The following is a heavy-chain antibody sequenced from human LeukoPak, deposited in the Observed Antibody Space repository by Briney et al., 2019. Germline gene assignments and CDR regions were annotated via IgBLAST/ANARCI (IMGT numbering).Heavy chain of an antibody. D-gene: IGHD3-16*02. CDR1: VFTFSESW. V-gene: IGHV3-7*04. J-gene: IGHJ4*02. CDR3: ARVRYGNYFDY. CDR2: IKQDGSEK. Sequence: HPGGSLRLSCAASVFTFSESWMSWVRQAPGKGLEWVGSIKQDGSEKYYVDSVKGRFTISRDNAKNSLYLQMNSLRAEDTAVYYCARVRYGNYFDYWGQGTLVTVSS.